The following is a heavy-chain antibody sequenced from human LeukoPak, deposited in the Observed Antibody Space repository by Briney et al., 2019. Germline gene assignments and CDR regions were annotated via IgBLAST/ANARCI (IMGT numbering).Heavy chain of an antibody. CDR1: GFTFSSYA. V-gene: IGHV3-23*01. CDR2: VSASGDST. Sequence: PGGSLRLSCAASGFTFSSYAMSWVRQAPGKGLAWISTVSASGDSTSYADSVKSRFTISRDNSKNTLYLQMNSLRAEDTAVYYCARSIMIFGVARGLGDWFDPWGQGILVTVSS. CDR3: ARSIMIFGVARGLGDWFDP. J-gene: IGHJ5*02. D-gene: IGHD3-3*01.